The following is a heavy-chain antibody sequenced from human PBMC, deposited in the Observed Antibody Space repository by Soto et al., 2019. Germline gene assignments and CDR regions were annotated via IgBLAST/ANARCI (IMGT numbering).Heavy chain of an antibody. CDR3: ARGGTRSTDLLTY. J-gene: IGHJ4*02. D-gene: IGHD1-26*01. Sequence: SETLSLTCSVSGGSISNYYWSWIRQPAGKGLEWIGRIYSSGSANYNPSLKSRGTMSVDTSKNQVSLKVNSVTAADTAVYFCARGGTRSTDLLTYWGQGTQVTVSS. CDR1: GGSISNYY. V-gene: IGHV4-4*07. CDR2: IYSSGSA.